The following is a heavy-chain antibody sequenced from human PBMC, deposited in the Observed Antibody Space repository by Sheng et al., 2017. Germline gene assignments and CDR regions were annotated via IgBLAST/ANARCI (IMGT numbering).Heavy chain of an antibody. D-gene: IGHD3-3*01. CDR3: AKANYDFWSNLDY. CDR2: IRYDGSNK. J-gene: IGHJ4*02. V-gene: IGHV3-30*02. Sequence: QVQLVESGGGVVQPGFTFSSYGMHWVRQAPGKGLEWVAFIRYDGSNKYYADSVKGRFTISRDNSKNTLFLQMNSLRAEDTAVYYCAKANYDFWSNLDYWGQGTLVTVSS. CDR1: FTFSSYG.